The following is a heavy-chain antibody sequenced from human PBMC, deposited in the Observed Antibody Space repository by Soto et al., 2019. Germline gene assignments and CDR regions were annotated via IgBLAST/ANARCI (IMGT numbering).Heavy chain of an antibody. CDR2: IYYTGTT. CDR3: ARNVYYSYYGQFVFDY. J-gene: IGHJ4*02. V-gene: IGHV4-39*01. D-gene: IGHD4-4*01. Sequence: SGTLCLTCTVSGVAFSSNIYYWGWVRHPPGKGLEWIGTIYYTGTTYYNPSLKSRVTLSVDTSKNQFSLKLSSVPAADTAVYYCARNVYYSYYGQFVFDYWGQGTLVTVYS. CDR1: GVAFSSNIYY.